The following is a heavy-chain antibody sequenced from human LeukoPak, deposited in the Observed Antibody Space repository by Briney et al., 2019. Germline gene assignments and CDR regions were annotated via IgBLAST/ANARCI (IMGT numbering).Heavy chain of an antibody. Sequence: ASVKVSCKASGYTFTSYYMHWVRQAPGQGLEWMGITNPSGGSTSYAQKFQGRVTMTRDTSTSTVYMELSSLRSEDTAVYYCAREYVATTNVPAFDIWGQGTMVTVSS. J-gene: IGHJ3*02. CDR1: GYTFTSYY. CDR2: TNPSGGST. V-gene: IGHV1-46*01. D-gene: IGHD5-12*01. CDR3: AREYVATTNVPAFDI.